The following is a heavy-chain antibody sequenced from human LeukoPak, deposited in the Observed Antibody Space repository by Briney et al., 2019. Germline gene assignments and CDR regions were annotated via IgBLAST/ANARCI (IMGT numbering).Heavy chain of an antibody. J-gene: IGHJ6*03. Sequence: GESLKISCKVSGYSFTSYWIGWVRQMPGKGLEWMGIIYPGDSDTRYSPSFQGQVTISADKSISTAYLQWSSLKASDTAMYYCARLASGRDYYYYYMDVWGKGTTVTVSS. CDR3: ARLASGRDYYYYYMDV. D-gene: IGHD3-10*01. CDR1: GYSFTSYW. V-gene: IGHV5-51*01. CDR2: IYPGDSDT.